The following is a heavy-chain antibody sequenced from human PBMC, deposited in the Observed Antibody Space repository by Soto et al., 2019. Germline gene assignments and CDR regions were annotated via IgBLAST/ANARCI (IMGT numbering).Heavy chain of an antibody. V-gene: IGHV3-23*01. CDR2: ISGGGFAT. Sequence: EVQLLDSGGGWVQPGGSLRLSCVASGFVFSDYDMIWVRQAPGKGLEWVSDISGGGFATYYADSVKGRFTVSRVNSKNTLYLQMHNLRADDPAIYYCAVYPIWCGSASSNTEGFDSWGQGTLVTVSS. D-gene: IGHD2-2*01. J-gene: IGHJ4*02. CDR1: GFVFSDYD. CDR3: AVYPIWCGSASSNTEGFDS.